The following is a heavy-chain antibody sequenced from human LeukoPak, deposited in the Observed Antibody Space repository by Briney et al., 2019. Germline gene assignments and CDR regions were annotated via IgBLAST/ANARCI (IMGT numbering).Heavy chain of an antibody. J-gene: IGHJ6*03. CDR1: GFTFSSYA. Sequence: GGSLRPSCAASGFTFSSYAMHWVRQAPGKGLEWVAVISYDGSNKYYADSVKGRFTISRDNSKNTLYLQMNSLRAEDTAVYYCARDRQYRMVTGTYYYYYMDVWGKGTTVTVSS. CDR2: ISYDGSNK. CDR3: ARDRQYRMVTGTYYYYYMDV. V-gene: IGHV3-30-3*01. D-gene: IGHD1-20*01.